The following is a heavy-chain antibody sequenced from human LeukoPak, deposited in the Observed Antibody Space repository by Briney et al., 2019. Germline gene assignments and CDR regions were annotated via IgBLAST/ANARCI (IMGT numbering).Heavy chain of an antibody. Sequence: GRSLRLSCAASGFTFSSYAMHWVRQAPGKGLEWVAGILHDGSNKYYADSVKGRFTISRDNSKNTLYLQMNSLRAEDTAVYYCAKDRFASGDFDYWGQGTLVTVSS. D-gene: IGHD1-26*01. CDR2: ILHDGSNK. CDR3: AKDRFASGDFDY. V-gene: IGHV3-30-3*01. J-gene: IGHJ4*02. CDR1: GFTFSSYA.